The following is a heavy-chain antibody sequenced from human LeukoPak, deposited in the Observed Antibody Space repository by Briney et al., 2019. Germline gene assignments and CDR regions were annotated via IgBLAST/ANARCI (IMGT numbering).Heavy chain of an antibody. V-gene: IGHV1-18*01. CDR1: GYTFTSYG. Sequence: ASVKVSCKASGYTFTSYGISWVRQAPGQGLEWMGWISAYNGNTNYAQKFQGRVTMTRDTSTSTVYMELSSLRSEDTAVYYCARDLSLAAAGTYFDYWGQGTLVTVSS. J-gene: IGHJ4*02. CDR3: ARDLSLAAAGTYFDY. D-gene: IGHD6-13*01. CDR2: ISAYNGNT.